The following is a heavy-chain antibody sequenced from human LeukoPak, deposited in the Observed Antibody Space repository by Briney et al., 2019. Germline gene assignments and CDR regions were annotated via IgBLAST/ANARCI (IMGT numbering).Heavy chain of an antibody. V-gene: IGHV3-64*01. D-gene: IGHD6-13*01. J-gene: IGHJ3*02. CDR3: ARGFPPGYPRGHDAFDI. Sequence: RFTISRDNSKNTLYLQMGSLRADDMAVYYCARGFPPGYPRGHDAFDIWGQGTMVTVSS.